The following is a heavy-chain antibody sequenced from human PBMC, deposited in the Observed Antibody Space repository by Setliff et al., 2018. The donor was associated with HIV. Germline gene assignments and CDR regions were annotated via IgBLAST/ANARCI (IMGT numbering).Heavy chain of an antibody. CDR2: VSSIGNT. V-gene: IGHV4-59*01. CDR3: ARDETPFAFSIH. Sequence: PSETLSLTCSVSGISINGYYWSWIRQSPRTRLEWIGYVSSIGNTNYNPSLKSRVTISVDTSRSQFSLKLSSVTAADTAVYYCARDETPFAFSIHWGQGTLVTVSS. D-gene: IGHD3-3*02. CDR1: GISINGYY. J-gene: IGHJ4*02.